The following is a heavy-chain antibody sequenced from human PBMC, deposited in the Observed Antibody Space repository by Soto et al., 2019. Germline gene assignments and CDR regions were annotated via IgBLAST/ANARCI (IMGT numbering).Heavy chain of an antibody. CDR2: IYYSGST. D-gene: IGHD3-3*01. Sequence: QLQLQESGPGLVKPSETLSLTCTVSGGSISSSSYYWGWIRQPPGKGLEWIGSIYYSGSTYYNPSLKSRVTISVDTSKNQFSLKLSSVTAADTAVYYCAVRTYYDFWSGYDYWGQGTLVTVSS. J-gene: IGHJ4*02. CDR1: GGSISSSSYY. V-gene: IGHV4-39*01. CDR3: AVRTYYDFWSGYDY.